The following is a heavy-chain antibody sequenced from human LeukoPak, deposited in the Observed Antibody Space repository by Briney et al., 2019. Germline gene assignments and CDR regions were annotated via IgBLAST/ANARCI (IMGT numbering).Heavy chain of an antibody. CDR1: GFTFDDYA. D-gene: IGHD4-17*01. J-gene: IGHJ4*02. CDR3: AKGVVGTVTPSFDY. V-gene: IGHV3-43D*03. CDR2: ISWDGGST. Sequence: GGSLRLSCAASGFTFDDYAMHWARQAPGKGLEWVSPISWDGGSTYYADSVKGRFTISRDNSKNSLYLQMNSLRAEDTALYYCAKGVVGTVTPSFDYWGQGTLVTVSS.